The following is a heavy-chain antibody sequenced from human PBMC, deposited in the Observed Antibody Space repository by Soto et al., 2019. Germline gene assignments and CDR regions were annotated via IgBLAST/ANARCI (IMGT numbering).Heavy chain of an antibody. CDR3: ARGPLTLLWCGEGGGWFDP. J-gene: IGHJ5*02. CDR2: MNPNSGNT. CDR1: GYTFTSYD. D-gene: IGHD3-10*01. V-gene: IGHV1-8*01. Sequence: QVQLVQSGAEVKKPGASVKVSCKASGYTFTSYDINWVRQATGQGLEWMGWMNPNSGNTGYAQKFQGRVTMTRNTSISTAYMELSSRRSEDTAVYYCARGPLTLLWCGEGGGWFDPWGQGTLVTVSS.